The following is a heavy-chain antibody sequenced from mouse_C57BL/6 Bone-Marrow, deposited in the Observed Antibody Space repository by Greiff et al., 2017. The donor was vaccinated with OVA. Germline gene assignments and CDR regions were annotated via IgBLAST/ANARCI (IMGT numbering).Heavy chain of an antibody. J-gene: IGHJ4*01. D-gene: IGHD2-3*01. V-gene: IGHV1-52*01. CDR3: ARGGWLVRQDYYAMDY. Sequence: VQLQQPGAELVRPGSSVKLSCKASGYTFTSYWMHWVKQRPIQGLEWIGNINPSNSETHYNQKFKDKATLTVDKSSSTAYMQLSSLTSEDSAVYYCARGGWLVRQDYYAMDYWGQGTSVTVSS. CDR1: GYTFTSYW. CDR2: INPSNSET.